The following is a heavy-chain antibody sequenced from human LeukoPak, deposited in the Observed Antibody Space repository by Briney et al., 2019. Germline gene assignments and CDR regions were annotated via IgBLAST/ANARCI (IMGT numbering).Heavy chain of an antibody. CDR2: INPSGGIT. J-gene: IGHJ4*02. CDR1: GFTFTSSA. CDR3: AATYSSSWLFDY. Sequence: GASVKVSCKASGFTFTSSAVQWVRQARGQGLEWMGIINPSGGITTFALKFQGRLTMIRDPSTSTVYMDLSSLSSEDTAVYYCAATYSSSWLFDYWGQGTLVTVSS. D-gene: IGHD6-13*01. V-gene: IGHV1-46*01.